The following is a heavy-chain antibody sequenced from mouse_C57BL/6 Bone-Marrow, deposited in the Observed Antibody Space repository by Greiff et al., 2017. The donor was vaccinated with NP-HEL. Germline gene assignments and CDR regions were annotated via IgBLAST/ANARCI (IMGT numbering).Heavy chain of an antibody. V-gene: IGHV1-22*01. D-gene: IGHD2-1*01. CDR1: GYTFTDYN. J-gene: IGHJ4*01. CDR3: ATMVTTLYYYAMDY. Sequence: EVKLVESGPELVKPGASVKMSCKASGYTFTDYNMHWVKQSHGKSLEWIGYINPNNGGTSYNQKFKGKATLTVNKSSSTAYMELRSLTSEDSAVYYCATMVTTLYYYAMDYWGQGTSVTVSS. CDR2: INPNNGGT.